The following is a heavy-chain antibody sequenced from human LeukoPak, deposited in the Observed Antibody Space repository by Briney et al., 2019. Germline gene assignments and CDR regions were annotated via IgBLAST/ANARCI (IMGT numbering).Heavy chain of an antibody. Sequence: PGGSLRLSCAASGFTFSSYAMSWVRQAPGKGLESVSAISGSGGSTYYADSVKGRFTISRDNAKNSLYLQMNSLRAEDTAIYYCARDPYNGNYGDSYYYMDVWGKGTTVTISS. CDR3: ARDPYNGNYGDSYYYMDV. V-gene: IGHV3-23*01. D-gene: IGHD1-26*01. J-gene: IGHJ6*03. CDR2: ISGSGGST. CDR1: GFTFSSYA.